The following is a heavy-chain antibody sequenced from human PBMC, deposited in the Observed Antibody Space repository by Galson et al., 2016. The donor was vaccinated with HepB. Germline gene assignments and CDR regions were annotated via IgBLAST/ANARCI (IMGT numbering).Heavy chain of an antibody. CDR3: ARRGLTSDH. J-gene: IGHJ4*02. Sequence: SVKVSCKASGYPFGNYYMHWVRQAPGQGLEWMGTMDPNVGTTWYAQKFQGRVTVTRDTATSTVYMEVTSLTSEDTAVYYCARRGLTSDHWGQGTLVTVSS. D-gene: IGHD3-10*01. CDR1: GYPFGNYY. CDR2: MDPNVGTT. V-gene: IGHV1-46*03.